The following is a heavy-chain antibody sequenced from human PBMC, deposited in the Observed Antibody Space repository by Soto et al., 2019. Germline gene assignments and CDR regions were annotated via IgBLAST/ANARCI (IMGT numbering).Heavy chain of an antibody. CDR1: GYTFTSYG. CDR3: TTHYDILTGSH. CDR2: ISAYNVNT. V-gene: IGHV1-18*01. D-gene: IGHD3-9*01. Sequence: ASVKVSCKASGYTFTSYGISWVRQAPGQGLEWMGWISAYNVNTNYAQKLQGSVTMTTDTSTSTAYMELRSLKSEDTAVYYCTTHYDILTGSHWGQGTLVTVSS. J-gene: IGHJ4*02.